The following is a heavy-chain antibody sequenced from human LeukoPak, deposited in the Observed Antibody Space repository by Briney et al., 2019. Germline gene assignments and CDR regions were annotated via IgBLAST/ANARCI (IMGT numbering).Heavy chain of an antibody. J-gene: IGHJ6*03. V-gene: IGHV3-23*01. CDR3: AKTTVTTGSKGEHYMDV. CDR2: ISGSGGST. CDR1: GFTFSSYS. Sequence: GGSLRLSCPASGFTFSSYSMNWVRQAPGKGLEWVSSISGSGGSTYYADSVKGRFTISRDNSKNTLYLQMNSLRAEDTAVYYCAKTTVTTGSKGEHYMDVWGKGTTVTISS. D-gene: IGHD4-17*01.